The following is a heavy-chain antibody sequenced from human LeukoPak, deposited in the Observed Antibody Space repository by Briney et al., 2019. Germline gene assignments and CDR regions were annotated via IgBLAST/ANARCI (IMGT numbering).Heavy chain of an antibody. D-gene: IGHD3-22*01. CDR2: ISWDGGST. CDR3: ANWNDSSGYYY. V-gene: IGHV3-43*01. CDR1: GLTFDDYT. Sequence: GGSLRLSCAASGLTFDDYTMHWVRQAPGKGLEWVSLISWDGGSTYYADSVKGRFTISRDNSKNSLYLQMNSLRTEDTALYYCANWNDSSGYYYWGQGTLVTVSS. J-gene: IGHJ4*02.